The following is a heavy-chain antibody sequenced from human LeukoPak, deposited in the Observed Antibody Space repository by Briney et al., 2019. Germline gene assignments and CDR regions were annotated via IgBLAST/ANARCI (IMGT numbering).Heavy chain of an antibody. CDR3: ARDRGGPYCSSTSCYGAFDI. CDR2: ISYDGSNK. CDR1: GFTFSSYA. J-gene: IGHJ3*02. Sequence: GGSLRLSCAASGFTFSSYAMHWVRQAPGKGLEWVAVISYDGSNKYYADSVKGRFTISRDNSKNTLYLQMNSLRAEDTAVYYCARDRGGPYCSSTSCYGAFDIWGQGTMVTVSS. V-gene: IGHV3-30-3*01. D-gene: IGHD2-2*01.